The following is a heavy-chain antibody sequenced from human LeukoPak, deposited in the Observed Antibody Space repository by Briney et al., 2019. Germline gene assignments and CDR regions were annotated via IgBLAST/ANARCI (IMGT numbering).Heavy chain of an antibody. CDR1: GFTFSSYA. CDR2: ISGSGGST. Sequence: GGSLRLSCAASGFTFSSYAMSWVRQAPGKGLEWVSAISGSGGSTYYADSVKGRFTISRDNSKNTLYLQMNSLRAEDTAVYYCAKVSYCSGGSCLHLDYWGQGTLVTVSS. D-gene: IGHD2-15*01. J-gene: IGHJ4*02. CDR3: AKVSYCSGGSCLHLDY. V-gene: IGHV3-23*01.